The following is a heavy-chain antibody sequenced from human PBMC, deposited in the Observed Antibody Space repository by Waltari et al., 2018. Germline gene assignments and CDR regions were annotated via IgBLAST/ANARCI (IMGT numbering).Heavy chain of an antibody. CDR2: IYWNDDK. J-gene: IGHJ5*02. CDR1: GFSLGTNGVG. V-gene: IGHV2-5*01. CDR3: AHTEQFAPAVWFGP. D-gene: IGHD6-19*01. Sequence: QITFKESGPTLVKPTQTLTLTCTCSGFSLGTNGVGVGWLRQPPGKALEWLANIYWNDDKRYSPSLKSRLTITKDTSKNQVVLTMTNVDPVDTATYFCAHTEQFAPAVWFGPWGQGTLVAVSS.